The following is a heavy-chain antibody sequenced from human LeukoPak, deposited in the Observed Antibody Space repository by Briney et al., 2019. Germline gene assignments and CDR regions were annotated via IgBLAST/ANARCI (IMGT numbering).Heavy chain of an antibody. CDR2: IYYSGST. D-gene: IGHD2-15*01. V-gene: IGHV4-39*01. CDR3: AHLLGYHSDY. J-gene: IGHJ4*02. CDR1: GGSISSSSYY. Sequence: SETLSLTCTVSGGSISSSSYYWGWIRQPPGKGLEWIGSIYYSGSTYYNPSLKSRVTISVDTSKNQFSLKLSSVTAADTAVYYCAHLLGYHSDYWGQGTLVTVSS.